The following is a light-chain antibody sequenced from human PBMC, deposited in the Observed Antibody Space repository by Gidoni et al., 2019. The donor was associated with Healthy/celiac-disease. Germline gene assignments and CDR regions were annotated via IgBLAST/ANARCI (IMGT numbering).Light chain of an antibody. CDR2: WAS. CDR3: QQYYSPPRDT. J-gene: IGKJ2*01. CDR1: QSVLYSSNNKNY. Sequence: DIVMTQSPDSLAVSLGERATINCTSSQSVLYSSNNKNYLAWYQQRQGQPPKLLIYWASSRESGVPDRFSGSGSGTDFTLTISSLQAEDVAVYCCQQYYSPPRDTFGQGTKLEIK. V-gene: IGKV4-1*01.